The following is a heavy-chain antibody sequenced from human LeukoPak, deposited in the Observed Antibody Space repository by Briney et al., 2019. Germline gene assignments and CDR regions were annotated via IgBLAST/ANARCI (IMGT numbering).Heavy chain of an antibody. V-gene: IGHV1-8*03. CDR3: ARRLEISSGWPPYYYYYMDV. Sequence: GASVKVSCKASGYTFTSYDINWVRQATGQGLEWMGWRNPNSGNTGYAQKFQGRVTITRNTSISTAYMELSSLRSEDTAVYYCARRLEISSGWPPYYYYYMDVWGKGTTVTVSS. D-gene: IGHD6-19*01. CDR1: GYTFTSYD. CDR2: RNPNSGNT. J-gene: IGHJ6*03.